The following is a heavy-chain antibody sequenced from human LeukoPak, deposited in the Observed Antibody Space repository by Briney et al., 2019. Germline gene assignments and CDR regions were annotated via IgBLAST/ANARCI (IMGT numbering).Heavy chain of an antibody. V-gene: IGHV1-69*05. J-gene: IGHJ4*02. D-gene: IGHD2-21*01. CDR1: GGTFSSYA. CDR3: ARDPLAYCGGDCYSG. Sequence: SSVKVSCKASGGTFSSYAISWVRQAPGQGLEWMGRINPIFGTANYAQKFQGRVTITTDESTSTAYMELSSLRSEDTAVYYCARDPLAYCGGDCYSGWGQGTLVTVSS. CDR2: INPIFGTA.